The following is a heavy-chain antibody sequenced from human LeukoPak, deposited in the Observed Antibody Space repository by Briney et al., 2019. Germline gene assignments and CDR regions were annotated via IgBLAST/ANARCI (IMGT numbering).Heavy chain of an antibody. V-gene: IGHV3-30*02. CDR2: IRYDGSNK. CDR3: AKEAYDFWSGYSGSWDY. CDR1: GFTFSSYG. D-gene: IGHD3-3*01. J-gene: IGHJ4*02. Sequence: AGGSLRLSCAASGFTFSSYGMHWVRQAPGKGLEWVAFIRYDGSNKYYADSVKGRFTISRDNSKNTLYLQMNSLRAEDTAVYYCAKEAYDFWSGYSGSWDYWGQGTLVTVSS.